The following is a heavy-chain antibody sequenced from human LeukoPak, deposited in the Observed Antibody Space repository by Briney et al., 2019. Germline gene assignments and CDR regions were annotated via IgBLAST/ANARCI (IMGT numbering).Heavy chain of an antibody. D-gene: IGHD3-22*01. J-gene: IGHJ4*02. CDR2: IYPGDSDT. CDR3: ARPGYYYDSSGYYGGVHFDY. V-gene: IGHV5-51*01. CDR1: GYSFTSYW. Sequence: GESLKISCKGSGYSFTSYWIGWVRQMPGKGLEWMGIIYPGDSDTRYSPSFQGQVTISADKSISTAYLQWSSLKASDTAMHYCARPGYYYDSSGYYGGVHFDYWGQGTLVTVSS.